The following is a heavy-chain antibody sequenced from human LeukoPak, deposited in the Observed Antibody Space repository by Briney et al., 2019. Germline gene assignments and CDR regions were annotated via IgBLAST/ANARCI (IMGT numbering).Heavy chain of an antibody. J-gene: IGHJ6*03. V-gene: IGHV3-53*01. CDR2: IYGGGST. Sequence: PGGSLRLSCAASGFTVSSNYMSWVRRAPGKGLEWVSVIYGGGSTYYADSVKGRFTISRDNSKNTLYLQMNSLRAEDTAVYYCARGLKDGFGSYMDVWGKGTTVTVSS. D-gene: IGHD5-24*01. CDR1: GFTVSSNY. CDR3: ARGLKDGFGSYMDV.